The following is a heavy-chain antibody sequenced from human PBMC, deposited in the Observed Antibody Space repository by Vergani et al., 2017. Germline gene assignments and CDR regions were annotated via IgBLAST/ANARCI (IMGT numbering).Heavy chain of an antibody. CDR3: AKEGRMGNYLDY. V-gene: IGHV3-74*01. Sequence: EVQLVESGGGLVQPGGSLRLSCAASGFTFSSYWMHWVRQAPGKGLVWVSRINSDGSSTSYADSVKGRFTISRDNAKNTLYLQMNSLRAEDTALYYCAKEGRMGNYLDYWGQGTLVTVSS. D-gene: IGHD3-10*01. J-gene: IGHJ4*02. CDR2: INSDGSST. CDR1: GFTFSSYW.